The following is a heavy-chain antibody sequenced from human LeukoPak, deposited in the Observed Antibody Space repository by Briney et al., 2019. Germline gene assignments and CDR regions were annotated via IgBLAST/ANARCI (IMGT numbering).Heavy chain of an antibody. CDR1: GGSISSSSYY. V-gene: IGHV4-39*07. J-gene: IGHJ6*03. Sequence: TSETLSLTCTVSGGSISSSSYYWGWIRQPPGKGLEWIGRIYTSGSTNYNPSLKSRVTMSVDTSKNQFSLKLSSVTAADTAVYYCARDRAIVVPTSPGYYYYMDVWGKGTTVTISS. CDR2: IYTSGST. D-gene: IGHD2-2*01. CDR3: ARDRAIVVPTSPGYYYYMDV.